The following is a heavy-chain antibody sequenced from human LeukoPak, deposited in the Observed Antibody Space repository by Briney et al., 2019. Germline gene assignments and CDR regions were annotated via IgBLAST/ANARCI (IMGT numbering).Heavy chain of an antibody. CDR3: AKGDSSSGYYYYYGMDV. Sequence: PGGSPRLSCAASGFTFSTYAMSWVRQAPGKGLEWVSAITGSGDETNYAGSVKGRFTISRDNLKNTLCLQMNSLRAEDTAAYYCAKGDSSSGYYYYYGMDVWGQGTTVTVSS. CDR1: GFTFSTYA. J-gene: IGHJ6*02. D-gene: IGHD6-13*01. V-gene: IGHV3-23*01. CDR2: ITGSGDET.